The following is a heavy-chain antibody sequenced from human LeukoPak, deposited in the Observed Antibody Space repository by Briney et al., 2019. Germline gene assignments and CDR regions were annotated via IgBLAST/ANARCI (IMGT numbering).Heavy chain of an antibody. D-gene: IGHD3-3*01. CDR1: GYTFTSYD. Sequence: ASVKVSCKASGYTFTSYDINWVRQATGQGLEWMGWMNPNSGNTGYAQKFQGRVTMTTDTSTSTAYMELRSLRSDDTAVYYCARSPHYDFWSGTLTHFDYWGQGTLVTVSS. J-gene: IGHJ4*02. V-gene: IGHV1-8*01. CDR3: ARSPHYDFWSGTLTHFDY. CDR2: MNPNSGNT.